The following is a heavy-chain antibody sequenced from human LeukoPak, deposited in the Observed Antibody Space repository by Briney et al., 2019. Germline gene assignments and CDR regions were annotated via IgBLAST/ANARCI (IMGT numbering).Heavy chain of an antibody. Sequence: PSETLSLTCAVYGGSFSDYYWSWIRQPPGKGPEWIGEINHSGSTNYNPSLKSRVTIPVDTSKNQFSLKLSSVTAADTAVYYCARLYYDFWSGLPDYWGQGTLVTVSS. V-gene: IGHV4-34*01. J-gene: IGHJ4*02. D-gene: IGHD3-3*01. CDR2: INHSGST. CDR3: ARLYYDFWSGLPDY. CDR1: GGSFSDYY.